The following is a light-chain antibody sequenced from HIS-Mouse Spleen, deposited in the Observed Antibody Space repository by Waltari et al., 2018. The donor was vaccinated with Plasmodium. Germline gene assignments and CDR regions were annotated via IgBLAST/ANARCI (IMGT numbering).Light chain of an antibody. CDR3: QQSYSTPPFT. J-gene: IGKJ3*01. CDR2: AAA. CDR1: QSISSY. V-gene: IGKV1-39*01. Sequence: DIQLTHSPSSLSASVGDRVTITCRASQSISSYLNWYQQKPRKAPKLLIYAAASLQGGVPSRCSGSGSGTDFTLIISSLQPEDFATYYCQQSYSTPPFTFGPGTKVDIK.